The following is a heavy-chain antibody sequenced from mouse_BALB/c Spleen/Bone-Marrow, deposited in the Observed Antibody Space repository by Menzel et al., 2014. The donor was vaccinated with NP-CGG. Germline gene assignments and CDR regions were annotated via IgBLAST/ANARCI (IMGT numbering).Heavy chain of an antibody. CDR2: IWAGGST. J-gene: IGHJ3*01. CDR1: GFSLTSYG. Sequence: VQLQQSGPGLVAPSQSLSITCTVSGFSLTSYGVHWVRQPPGKGLEWLGVIWAGGSTNYNSALTSRLSISKDNSKSQVFLKMNSLQTDDTAMYYCARDNGNFFAYWGQGTLVTVSA. V-gene: IGHV2-9*02. CDR3: ARDNGNFFAY. D-gene: IGHD2-1*01.